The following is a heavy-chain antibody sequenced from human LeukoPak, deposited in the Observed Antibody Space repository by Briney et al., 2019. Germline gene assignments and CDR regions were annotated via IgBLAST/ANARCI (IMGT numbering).Heavy chain of an antibody. Sequence: GASVKVSCKASGYTFTGYYMHWVRQAPGQGLEWMGWINPNSDGTNYAQKFQGRVTMTRDTSISTAYMELSGLRSDDTAVYYCARDSIRGVRLLDYWGQGTLVTVSS. J-gene: IGHJ4*02. D-gene: IGHD3-10*01. V-gene: IGHV1-2*02. CDR2: INPNSDGT. CDR1: GYTFTGYY. CDR3: ARDSIRGVRLLDY.